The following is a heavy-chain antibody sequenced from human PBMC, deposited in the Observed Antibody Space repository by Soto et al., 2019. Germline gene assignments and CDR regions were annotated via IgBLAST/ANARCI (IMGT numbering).Heavy chain of an antibody. Sequence: GGSLRLSCAASGFTFSDYYMSWIRQAPGRGLEWVSYISPSGTTIYNADSVKGRFTISRDNAKNSLYLQMNSLRAEDTAVYYCARAMGVAMANFDHWGQGTQVTVSS. CDR3: ARAMGVAMANFDH. J-gene: IGHJ4*02. CDR2: ISPSGTTI. V-gene: IGHV3-11*01. D-gene: IGHD2-15*01. CDR1: GFTFSDYY.